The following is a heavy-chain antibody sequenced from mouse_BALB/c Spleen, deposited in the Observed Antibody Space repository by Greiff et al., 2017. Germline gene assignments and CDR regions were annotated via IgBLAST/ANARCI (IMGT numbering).Heavy chain of an antibody. D-gene: IGHD1-2*01. J-gene: IGHJ4*01. CDR3: ARHEGTTATPYYYAMDY. V-gene: IGHV5-6*01. CDR2: ISSGGSYT. Sequence: EVMLVESGGDLVKPGGSLKLSCAASGFTFSSYGMSWVRQTPDKRLEWVATISSGGSYTYYPDSVKGRFTISRDNAKNTLYLQMSSLKSEDTAMYYCARHEGTTATPYYYAMDYWGQGTSVTVSS. CDR1: GFTFSSYG.